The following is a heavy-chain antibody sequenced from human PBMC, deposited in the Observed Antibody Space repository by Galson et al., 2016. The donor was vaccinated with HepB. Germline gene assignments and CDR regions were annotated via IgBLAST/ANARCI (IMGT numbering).Heavy chain of an antibody. J-gene: IGHJ4*02. CDR2: LIPMFGTS. V-gene: IGHV1-69*13. CDR3: ARSGAPTRFHSHLES. CDR1: GGTFNTHA. Sequence: SVKVSCKASGGTFNTHAINWVRQAPGQGLEWMGGLIPMFGTSNYAQNFQGRVTITADESTRTAYMELNNLRSEDTAVYFCARSGAPTRFHSHLESWGQGTLVTVSS. D-gene: IGHD2-15*01.